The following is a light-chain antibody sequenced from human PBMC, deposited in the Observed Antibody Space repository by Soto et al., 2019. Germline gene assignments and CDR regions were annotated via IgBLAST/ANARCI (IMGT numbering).Light chain of an antibody. CDR2: EVN. J-gene: IGLJ2*01. V-gene: IGLV2-23*02. CDR3: SSYAGSISLV. CDR1: SGDVGSYNL. Sequence: QSALTQPASVSGSPGQSITISCTGTSGDVGSYNLVSWYQQHPGKAPKLMIYEVNKRPSGVSNRFSGSKSGNTASLTISGLQAEDEADYYCSSYAGSISLVFGGGTKVTVL.